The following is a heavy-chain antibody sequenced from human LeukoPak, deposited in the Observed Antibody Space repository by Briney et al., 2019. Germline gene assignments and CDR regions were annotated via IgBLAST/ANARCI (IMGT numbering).Heavy chain of an antibody. D-gene: IGHD5-24*01. J-gene: IGHJ4*02. V-gene: IGHV3-23*01. CDR3: AKQFLDAN. CDR2: INAVDTNT. Sequence: GGSLRLSRVASGFIFSNYAMTWVRQAPGKGLEYVSTINAVDTNTYYADSVKGRFTVSRDNSKNTLYLQLNRLRAEDTAVYYCAKQFLDANWGQGTLVTVSS. CDR1: GFIFSNYA.